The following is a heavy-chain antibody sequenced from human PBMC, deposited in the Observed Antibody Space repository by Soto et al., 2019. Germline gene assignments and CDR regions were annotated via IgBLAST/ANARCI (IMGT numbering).Heavy chain of an antibody. D-gene: IGHD3-3*01. CDR2: INAGNGNT. CDR1: GYTFTSYT. V-gene: IGHV1-3*01. CDR3: ARTIEVRFLEWSRIYGMDV. J-gene: IGHJ6*02. Sequence: GASVKVSCKASGYTFTSYTMHWVRQAPGQRLEWMGWINAGNGNTKYSQKFQGRATITRDTSASTAYMELSSLRSEDTAVYYCARTIEVRFLEWSRIYGMDVWGQGTTVTVSS.